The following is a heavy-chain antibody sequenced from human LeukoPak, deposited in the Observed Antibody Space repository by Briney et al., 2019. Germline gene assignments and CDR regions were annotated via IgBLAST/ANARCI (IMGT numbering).Heavy chain of an antibody. CDR3: AKTRVGEYSGYDY. CDR2: IIPIFGTA. Sequence: KVSCNASGGTFSSYAISWVRQAPGQGLEWMGGIIPIFGTANYAQKFQGRVTITADESTSTAYMELSSLRSEDTAVYYCAKTRVGEYSGYDYWGQGTLVTVSS. CDR1: GGTFSSYA. J-gene: IGHJ4*02. D-gene: IGHD5-12*01. V-gene: IGHV1-69*01.